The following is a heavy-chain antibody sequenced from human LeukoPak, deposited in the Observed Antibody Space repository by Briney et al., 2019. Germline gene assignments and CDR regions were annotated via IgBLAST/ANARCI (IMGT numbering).Heavy chain of an antibody. V-gene: IGHV3-30-3*01. J-gene: IGHJ3*02. CDR3: ASYSTVTTFVGAFDI. D-gene: IGHD4-17*01. Sequence: GRSLGLSCAASGFTFSSYAMHWVRQAPGKGLEWVAVISYDGSNKYYADSVKGRFTISRDNSKNTLYLQMNSLRAEDTAVYYCASYSTVTTFVGAFDIWGQGTMVTVSS. CDR1: GFTFSSYA. CDR2: ISYDGSNK.